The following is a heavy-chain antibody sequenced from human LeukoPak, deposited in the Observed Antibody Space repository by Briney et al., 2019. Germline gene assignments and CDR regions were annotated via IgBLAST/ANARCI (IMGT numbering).Heavy chain of an antibody. CDR3: ARPSVLYYFDY. Sequence: PGGSLRLSCAASGFTFSSYAMHWVRQAPGKGLEWVAVISYDGSNKYYADSVKGRFTISRDNSKNTLYLQMNSLRAEDTAVYYCARPSVLYYFDYWGQGTLVTVSS. J-gene: IGHJ4*02. CDR1: GFTFSSYA. CDR2: ISYDGSNK. D-gene: IGHD3-10*01. V-gene: IGHV3-30-3*01.